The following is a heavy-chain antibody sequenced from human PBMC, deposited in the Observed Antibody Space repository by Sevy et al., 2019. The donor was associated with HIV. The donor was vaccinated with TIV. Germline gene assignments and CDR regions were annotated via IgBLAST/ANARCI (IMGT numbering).Heavy chain of an antibody. J-gene: IGHJ3*02. CDR3: ASRLPRGGGAFDI. D-gene: IGHD3-10*01. CDR2: ISAYNGNT. CDR1: GYTFTSYG. V-gene: IGHV1-18*04. Sequence: ASVKVSCKASGYTFTSYGISWVRQAPGQGLEWMGWISAYNGNTKNAPKLQGRVTMTTDTSTSTAYMELRSLRSDDTAVYYCASRLPRGGGAFDIWGQGTMVTVSS.